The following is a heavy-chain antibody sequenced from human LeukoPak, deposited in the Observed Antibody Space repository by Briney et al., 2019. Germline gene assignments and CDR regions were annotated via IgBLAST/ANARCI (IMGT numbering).Heavy chain of an antibody. CDR3: AREVGSGYTASVLAFDI. CDR2: IYYSGST. D-gene: IGHD3-22*01. J-gene: IGHJ3*02. CDR1: GGPISSYY. V-gene: IGHV4-59*01. Sequence: PSETLSLTCTVSGGPISSYYWSWIRQPPGKGLEWIGYIYYSGSTNYNPSLKSRVTISVDTPKNQFSLKLSSVTAADTAVYYCAREVGSGYTASVLAFDIWGQGTMVTVSS.